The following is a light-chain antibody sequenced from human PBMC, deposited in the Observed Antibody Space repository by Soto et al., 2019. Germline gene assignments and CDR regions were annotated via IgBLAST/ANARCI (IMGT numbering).Light chain of an antibody. Sequence: DIVMTQSPDSLAVSLGERATINCKSSQSVLYSSDNKNYLAWYQQKPGQPPKLLIYWASTRESGVADRFSGSGFGIDVTPTISSIQAEDVAVYYCQQYYCTPYTFVRGTKMLIK. V-gene: IGKV4-1*01. CDR1: QSVLYSSDNKNY. CDR3: QQYYCTPYT. J-gene: IGKJ2*01. CDR2: WAS.